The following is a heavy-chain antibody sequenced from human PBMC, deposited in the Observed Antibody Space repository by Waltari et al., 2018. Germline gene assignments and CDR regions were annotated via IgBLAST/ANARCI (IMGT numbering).Heavy chain of an antibody. J-gene: IGHJ3*01. CDR3: GRRDF. CDR2: IGGTSGDT. Sequence: QMQLQESGPGLVKPSETLSLTCAVSGGSISGSYWNWIRQAPGKGLEWIGYIGGTSGDTYYNPSLKSRVTLSTDTSKNQFSLKLTSVTAADTAIYYCGRRDFWGQGLRVTVSS. CDR1: GGSISGSY. V-gene: IGHV4-59*12.